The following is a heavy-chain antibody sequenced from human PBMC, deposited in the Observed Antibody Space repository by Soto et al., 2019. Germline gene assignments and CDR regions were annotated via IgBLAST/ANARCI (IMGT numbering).Heavy chain of an antibody. V-gene: IGHV2-5*02. CDR2: IYWDDDK. D-gene: IGHD4-17*01. Sequence: QITLKESGPTLVKPTQTLTLTCTFSGFSFTTSGLGVGWIRQPPGKALEWLALIYWDDDKRYSPSLKSRLTVTKDTSNNQVVLTMPNMDPDDTATYYCAHSPPPTVTTSAEYFQHWGQGTLVTVSS. CDR1: GFSFTTSGLG. J-gene: IGHJ1*01. CDR3: AHSPPPTVTTSAEYFQH.